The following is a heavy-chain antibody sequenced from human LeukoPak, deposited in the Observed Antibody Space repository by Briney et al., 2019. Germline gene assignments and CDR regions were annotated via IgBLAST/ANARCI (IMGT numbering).Heavy chain of an antibody. CDR2: INSDGTTT. V-gene: IGHV3-74*01. CDR3: ARDPRGYWWFDP. D-gene: IGHD2-21*02. CDR1: GYTFSNSW. J-gene: IGHJ5*02. Sequence: PGGSLRLSCAAPGYTFSNSWMHSVRHAPRKGLVWVSRINSDGTTTTYADSVKGRFTISRDNAKNTLYLQMNSLRVEDTAVYYCARDPRGYWWFDPWGQGTLVTVSS.